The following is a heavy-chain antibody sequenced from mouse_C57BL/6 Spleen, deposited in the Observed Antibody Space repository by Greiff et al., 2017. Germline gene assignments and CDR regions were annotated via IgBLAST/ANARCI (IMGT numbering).Heavy chain of an antibody. CDR2: ISGGGGNT. D-gene: IGHD4-1*01. CDR3: ARLLLTAHFDY. CDR1: GFTFSSYT. Sequence: EVNVVESGGGLVKPGGSLKLSCAASGFTFSSYTMSWVRQTPEKRLEWVATISGGGGNTYYPDSVKGRFTISRDNAKNTLYLQMSSLRSEDTALYYCARLLLTAHFDYWGQGTTLTVSS. J-gene: IGHJ2*01. V-gene: IGHV5-9*01.